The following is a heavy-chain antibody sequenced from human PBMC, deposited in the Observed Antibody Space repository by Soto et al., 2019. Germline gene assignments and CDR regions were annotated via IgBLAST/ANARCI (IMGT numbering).Heavy chain of an antibody. Sequence: QVQLQESGPGLVKPSQTLSLTCTVSGGSISSGGYYWSWIRQHPGKGLEWIGYIYYSGSTYYNPSLKSRVTISVDTSKNQFSPKLSSVTAADTAVYYCASVNRGGPVNPPFDYWGQGTLVTVSS. CDR2: IYYSGST. D-gene: IGHD3-10*01. CDR1: GGSISSGGYY. CDR3: ASVNRGGPVNPPFDY. J-gene: IGHJ4*02. V-gene: IGHV4-31*03.